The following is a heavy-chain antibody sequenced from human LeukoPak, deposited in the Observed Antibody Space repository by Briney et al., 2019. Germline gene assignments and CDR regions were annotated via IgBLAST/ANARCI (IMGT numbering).Heavy chain of an antibody. CDR3: ARAVKTVPYFDY. V-gene: IGHV3-48*03. Sequence: GGSLRLSCAASGFTFSSYEMNWVRQAPGKGLEWVSYISSGSTIYYADSVKGRFTISRDNAKNSLYLQMNSLRAEDTAVYYCARAVKTVPYFDYWGQGTLVTVSS. D-gene: IGHD1-14*01. CDR2: ISSGSTI. J-gene: IGHJ4*02. CDR1: GFTFSSYE.